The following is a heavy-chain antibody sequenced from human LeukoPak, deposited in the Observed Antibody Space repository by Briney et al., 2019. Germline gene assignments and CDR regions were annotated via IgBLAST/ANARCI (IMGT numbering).Heavy chain of an antibody. J-gene: IGHJ4*02. CDR3: ARGTDY. V-gene: IGHV4-61*02. CDR2: IYTSGST. CDR1: GGSISSGSYY. Sequence: TSETLSLICTVSGGSISSGSYYWSWIRQPAGKGLEWIGRIYTSGSTNYNPSLKSRVTISVDTSKNQFSLKLSSVTAADTAVYYCARGTDYWGQGTLVTVSS.